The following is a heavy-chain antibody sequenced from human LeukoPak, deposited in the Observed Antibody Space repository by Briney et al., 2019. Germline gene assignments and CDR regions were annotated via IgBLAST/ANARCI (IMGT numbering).Heavy chain of an antibody. D-gene: IGHD5-18*01. V-gene: IGHV4-39*01. CDR2: IYYSGST. Sequence: SETLSLTCTVSGGSISSSSYYWGWIRQPPGKGLEWIGSIYYSGSTYCNPSLKSRVTISVDTSKNQFSLKLSSVTAADTAVYYCARHVGGYSYGRPDYWGQGTLVTVSS. CDR1: GGSISSSSYY. J-gene: IGHJ4*02. CDR3: ARHVGGYSYGRPDY.